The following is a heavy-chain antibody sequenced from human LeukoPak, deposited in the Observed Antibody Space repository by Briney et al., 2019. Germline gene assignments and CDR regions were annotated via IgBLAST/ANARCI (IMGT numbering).Heavy chain of an antibody. D-gene: IGHD1-14*01. CDR2: IKSKNVGGTI. Sequence: GGSLRLSCAASGFTFSNAWMSWVRQAPGKGLEWVGRIKSKNVGGTIDYAAPVKGRFTISRDDSKNTLYLQMNSLKTEDTAVYYCTAEPNWFDPWGQGTLVTVSS. CDR1: GFTFSNAW. V-gene: IGHV3-15*01. J-gene: IGHJ5*02. CDR3: TAEPNWFDP.